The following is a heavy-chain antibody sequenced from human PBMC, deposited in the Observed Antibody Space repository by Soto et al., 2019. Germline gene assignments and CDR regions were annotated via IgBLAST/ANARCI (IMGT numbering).Heavy chain of an antibody. CDR2: IWYDGSKE. D-gene: IGHD3-22*01. V-gene: IGHV3-33*01. CDR3: ARLDKSGHSNFDF. Sequence: GGSLRLSCAASGFTFNTYGMHWVRQAPGKGLEWVGVIWYDGSKEYYADSVRGRFTISRDNSKNTLYLQMSSLRVEDTAVYYCARLDKSGHSNFDFWGQGTLVTVSS. J-gene: IGHJ4*02. CDR1: GFTFNTYG.